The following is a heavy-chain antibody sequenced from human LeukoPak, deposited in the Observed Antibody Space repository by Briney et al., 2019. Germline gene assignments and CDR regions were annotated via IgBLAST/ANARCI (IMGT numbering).Heavy chain of an antibody. J-gene: IGHJ4*02. CDR3: RASHGSGSYPDY. D-gene: IGHD3-10*01. CDR2: IRSKANSYAT. CDR1: GFTFSGSA. Sequence: AGGSQRLSCAASGFTFSGSAMHWVRQASGKGLEWVGRIRSKANSYATAYAASVKGRFTISRDDSKNTAYLQMNSLKTEDTAVYYCRASHGSGSYPDYWGQGTLVTVSS. V-gene: IGHV3-73*01.